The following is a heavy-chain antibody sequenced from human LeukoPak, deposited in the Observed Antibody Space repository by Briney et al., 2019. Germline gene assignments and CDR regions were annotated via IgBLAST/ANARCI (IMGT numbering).Heavy chain of an antibody. D-gene: IGHD3-10*01. CDR2: IYYSGST. J-gene: IGHJ4*02. CDR1: GGSVSSSTYY. Sequence: SETLSLTCTVSGGSVSSSTYYGGWIRQPPGKGLEWIGSIYYSGSTSYNPSLMSRVTISVDTSKNQFSLKLSSVTAADTAVYYCARYYYGSGEEALWGQGTLVTVSS. V-gene: IGHV4-39*01. CDR3: ARYYYGSGEEAL.